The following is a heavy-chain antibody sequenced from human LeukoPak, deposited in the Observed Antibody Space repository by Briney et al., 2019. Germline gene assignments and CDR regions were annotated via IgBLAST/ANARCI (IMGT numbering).Heavy chain of an antibody. CDR2: ISNDESNK. J-gene: IGHJ4*02. CDR3: AKRMFSGSSFDY. V-gene: IGHV3-30*18. D-gene: IGHD1-26*01. Sequence: GRSLRLSCAASGFTFSSSGMHWVRQAPGKGLEWVAVISNDESNKYYADSVKGRFTISRDNAKNSLYLQMNSLRAEDTAVYYCAKRMFSGSSFDYWGLGTLVTVSS. CDR1: GFTFSSSG.